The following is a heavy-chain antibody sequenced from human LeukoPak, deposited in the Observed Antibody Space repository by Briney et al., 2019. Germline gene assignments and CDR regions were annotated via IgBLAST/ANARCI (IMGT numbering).Heavy chain of an antibody. V-gene: IGHV4-59*12. CDR2: IYYSGST. J-gene: IGHJ4*02. Sequence: PSETLSLTCTVSGGSLSSYYWSWIRQPPGKGLEWIGYIYYSGSTNYNPSLKSRVTISVDTSKNQFSLKLSSVTAADTAVYYCARESYYDFWSGYYTPLGYFDYWGQGTLVTVSS. D-gene: IGHD3-3*01. CDR1: GGSLSSYY. CDR3: ARESYYDFWSGYYTPLGYFDY.